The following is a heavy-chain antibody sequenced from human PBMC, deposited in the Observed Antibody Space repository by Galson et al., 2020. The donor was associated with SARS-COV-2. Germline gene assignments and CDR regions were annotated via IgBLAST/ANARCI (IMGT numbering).Heavy chain of an antibody. CDR1: GGSFSGYF. Sequence: SETLSPTCAVYGGSFSGYFWSWIPQPPGKGLKWIGEVNHSGSTNYNPSLKSRVTISVDTSKNQFSLKLSSVTAADTAVYYCARGLDGTGRFNGWDYWGQGTLVTVSS. V-gene: IGHV4-34*01. CDR3: ARGLDGTGRFNGWDY. D-gene: IGHD2-8*02. J-gene: IGHJ4*02. CDR2: VNHSGST.